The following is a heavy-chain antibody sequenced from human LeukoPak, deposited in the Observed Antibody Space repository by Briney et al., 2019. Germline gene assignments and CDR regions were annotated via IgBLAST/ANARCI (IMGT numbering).Heavy chain of an antibody. V-gene: IGHV4-4*07. D-gene: IGHD5-18*01. CDR2: IYTSGST. J-gene: IGHJ5*02. Sequence: SETLSLTCTVSGGSISSYYWSWIRQPAGKGLESIGRIYTSGSTNYNPSLKSRVTMSVDTSKNQFSLKLSSVTAADTAVYYCARDLGGYSYGQPKNWFDPWGQGTLVTVSS. CDR3: ARDLGGYSYGQPKNWFDP. CDR1: GGSISSYY.